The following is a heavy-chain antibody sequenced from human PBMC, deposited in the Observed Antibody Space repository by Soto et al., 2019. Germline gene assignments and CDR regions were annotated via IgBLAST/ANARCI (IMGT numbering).Heavy chain of an antibody. CDR2: ISIRGERT. V-gene: IGHV3-23*01. CDR1: GFSFANHA. Sequence: PGGSLILSCAASGFSFANHAMSWVRQAPGKELEWVSAISIRGERTYYADSVKGRFTISRDNSRNTLYLHMYSLRAEDTAVYFCSRGPGSDSYYYYWGLGTLVTVSS. CDR3: SRGPGSDSYYYY. J-gene: IGHJ4*02. D-gene: IGHD4-4*01.